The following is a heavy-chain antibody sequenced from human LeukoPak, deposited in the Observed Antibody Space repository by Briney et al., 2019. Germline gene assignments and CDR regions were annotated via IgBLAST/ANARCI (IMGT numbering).Heavy chain of an antibody. D-gene: IGHD6-25*01. CDR1: GFTFVNYA. V-gene: IGHV3-23*01. J-gene: IGHJ5*02. Sequence: PGGSLRLSCTASGFTFVNYAMSWVRQAPGKGLEWVSAISGGGGTTYYADSVKGRFTISRDSSKNTLYLQMNSLRAEDTAVYYCARSAFISTGIAAFDQGFDPWGQGTLVTVSS. CDR2: ISGGGGTT. CDR3: ARSAFISTGIAAFDQGFDP.